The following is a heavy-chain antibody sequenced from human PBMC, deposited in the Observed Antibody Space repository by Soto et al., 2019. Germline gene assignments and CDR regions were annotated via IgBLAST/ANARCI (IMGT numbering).Heavy chain of an antibody. J-gene: IGHJ4*02. CDR3: ARGPWRRGYGSSVPHSGWIAY. CDR2: INHSGST. V-gene: IGHV4-34*01. CDR1: GGSFSGYY. D-gene: IGHD6-6*01. Sequence: QVQLQQWGAGLLKPSETLSLTCAVYGGSFSGYYWSWIRQPPGKGLEWLGEINHSGSTTYNPSLMSRVTTSVDTSKNQYSLKLSSVTAADTAVYYCARGPWRRGYGSSVPHSGWIAYWGQGTPVTVSS.